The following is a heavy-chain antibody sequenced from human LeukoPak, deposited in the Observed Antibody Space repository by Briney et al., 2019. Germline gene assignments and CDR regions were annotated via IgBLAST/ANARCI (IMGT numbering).Heavy chain of an antibody. CDR3: AGTMVRGVTYYYGMDV. D-gene: IGHD3-10*01. Sequence: SQTLSLTCTVSGGSISSGSYYWSWIRQPAGKGLEWIGRIYTSGSTNYNPSLKSRVTISVDTSKNQFSLKLSSVTAADTAVYYCAGTMVRGVTYYYGMDVWGQGTTVTVSS. CDR1: GGSISSGSYY. J-gene: IGHJ6*02. V-gene: IGHV4-61*02. CDR2: IYTSGST.